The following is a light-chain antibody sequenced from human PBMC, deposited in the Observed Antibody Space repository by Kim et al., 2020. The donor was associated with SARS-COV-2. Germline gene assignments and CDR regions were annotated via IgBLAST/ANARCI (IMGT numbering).Light chain of an antibody. Sequence: QSVLTQPPSVSGSPGESVTISCTGSSCNTGAGYDVYWYQQLPGKAPRLIIFAYNNRPSGVPARFSGSKSGTTASLPISGLQSEEEADYYCATWDDSRNARVFGGGTQLTVL. CDR2: AYN. J-gene: IGLJ3*02. CDR3: ATWDDSRNARV. V-gene: IGLV1-40*01. CDR1: SCNTGAGYD.